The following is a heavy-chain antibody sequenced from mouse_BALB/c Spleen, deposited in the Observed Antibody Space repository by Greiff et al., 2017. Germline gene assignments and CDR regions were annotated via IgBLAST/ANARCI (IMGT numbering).Heavy chain of an antibody. CDR1: GFSLSTSGMG. Sequence: QVTLKESGPGILQPSQTLSLTCSFSGFSLSTSGMGVSWIRQPSGKGLEWLAHIYWDDDKRYNPSLKSRLTISKDTSRNQVFLKITSVDTADTATYYCARRLRYPGGYFDYWGQGTTLTVSS. CDR2: IYWDDDK. V-gene: IGHV8-12*01. D-gene: IGHD1-1*01. J-gene: IGHJ2*01. CDR3: ARRLRYPGGYFDY.